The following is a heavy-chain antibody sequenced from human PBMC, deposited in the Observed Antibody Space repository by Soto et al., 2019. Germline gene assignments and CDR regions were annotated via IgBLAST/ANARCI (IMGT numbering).Heavy chain of an antibody. J-gene: IGHJ4*02. CDR2: ISNSNGST. V-gene: IGHV1-18*04. CDR3: RAAAGSPLDS. D-gene: IGHD6-13*01. CDR1: GDSFTTYG. Sequence: QVQLVQSGSEVKKPGASVKVSCKASGDSFTTYGISWVRQVPGQGLEWMGWISNSNGSTDCAQKSQGRVTMTTDRSTNTAYMDLRTLRSDDTALYSCRAAAGSPLDSWGQGTQVTVSS.